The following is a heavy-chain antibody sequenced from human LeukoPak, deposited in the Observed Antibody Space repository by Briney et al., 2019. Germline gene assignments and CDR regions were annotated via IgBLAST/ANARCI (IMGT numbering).Heavy chain of an antibody. CDR2: MNPNSGNT. J-gene: IGHJ4*02. CDR3: ARGLPLDY. Sequence: ASVTVSFKASGYTFTIYDINWVRQATGQGLEWMGWMNPNSGNTGYAQKFQGRVTLTRSTSISTAYMELSSLRSEDTAVYYCARGLPLDYWGQGTLVTVSS. CDR1: GYTFTIYD. V-gene: IGHV1-8*03.